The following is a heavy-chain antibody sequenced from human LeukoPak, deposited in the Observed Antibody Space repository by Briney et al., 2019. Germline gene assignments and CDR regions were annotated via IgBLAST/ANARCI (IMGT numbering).Heavy chain of an antibody. V-gene: IGHV3-64*02. J-gene: IGHJ3*02. CDR2: ITNNGGST. Sequence: GGSLRLSCAASGFIFSGYAMHWVRQAPGKGLEYVSAITNNGGSTYYADSVKGRFTISRDNSKNTLYLQMGSLRAEDMAVYHCARVGVARAFDIWGQGTMVTVSS. CDR3: ARVGVARAFDI. CDR1: GFIFSGYA.